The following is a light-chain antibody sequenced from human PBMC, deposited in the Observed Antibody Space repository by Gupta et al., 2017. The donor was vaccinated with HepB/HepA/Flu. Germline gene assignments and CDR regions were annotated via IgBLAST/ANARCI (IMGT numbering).Light chain of an antibody. CDR2: WAT. J-gene: IGKJ2*02. CDR1: RSVLHSSKNKSY. Sequence: DIVITQSPDFLAVSLGERATIDCKSSRSVLHSSKNKSYSAWYQQKPAQPPKLLISWATTREFGVPDRFSGSGSGTDFTLTISSLQAEDVAVYYCQQYFTACGCTFGQGTRLEIK. V-gene: IGKV4-1*01. CDR3: QQYFTACGCT.